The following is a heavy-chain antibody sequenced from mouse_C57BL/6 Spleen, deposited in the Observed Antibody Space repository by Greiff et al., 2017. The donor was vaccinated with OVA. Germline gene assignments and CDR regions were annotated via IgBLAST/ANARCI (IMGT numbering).Heavy chain of an antibody. CDR3: ARPNYGYDGYAMDY. D-gene: IGHD2-2*01. Sequence: QVQLKQPGAELVMPGASVKLSCKASGYTFTSYWMHWVKQRPGQGLEWIGEIDPSDSYTNYNQKFKGKSTLTVDKSSSTAYMQLSSLTSEDSAVYYCARPNYGYDGYAMDYWGQGTSVTVSS. CDR2: IDPSDSYT. CDR1: GYTFTSYW. J-gene: IGHJ4*01. V-gene: IGHV1-69*01.